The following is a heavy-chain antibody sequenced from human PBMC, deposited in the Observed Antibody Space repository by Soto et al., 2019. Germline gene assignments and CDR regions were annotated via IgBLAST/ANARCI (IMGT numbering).Heavy chain of an antibody. CDR1: GGSLRNYY. D-gene: IGHD6-19*01. CDR3: ARGNGWHDY. CDR2: VHYGGSA. J-gene: IGHJ4*02. V-gene: IGHV4-59*08. Sequence: SETLSLTCTVSGGSLRNYYWSWMRQSPGKGLEWIGYVHYGGSANYSPSIKSRGTISVDTSKTEVYLKLTSVTAADTAVYFCARGNGWHDYWGQGTLVTVSS.